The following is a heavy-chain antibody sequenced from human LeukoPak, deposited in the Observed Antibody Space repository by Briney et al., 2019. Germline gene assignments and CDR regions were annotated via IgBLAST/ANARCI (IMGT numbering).Heavy chain of an antibody. Sequence: GGSLRLSCAASGVTFSSYAMHWVRQAPGKGLEWVAVISYDGSNKYYADSVKGRFTISRDNSKNTLYLQMNSLRAEDTAVYYCAKGGVPVVSPAVNWGQGTLVTVSS. CDR2: ISYDGSNK. V-gene: IGHV3-30-3*01. J-gene: IGHJ4*02. CDR1: GVTFSSYA. CDR3: AKGGVPVVSPAVN. D-gene: IGHD2-2*01.